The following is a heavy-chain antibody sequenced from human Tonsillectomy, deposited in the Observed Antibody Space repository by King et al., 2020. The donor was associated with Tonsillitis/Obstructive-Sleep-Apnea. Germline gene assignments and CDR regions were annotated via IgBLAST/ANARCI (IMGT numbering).Heavy chain of an antibody. V-gene: IGHV4-34*01. J-gene: IGHJ5*02. D-gene: IGHD2-2*01. CDR2: INHSGST. CDR3: ARGRGAADIVVVPAANDP. Sequence: VQLQQWGAGLLKPSETLSLTCAVYGGSFSGYYWSWIRQPPGKGLEWIGEINHSGSTNYNPSLKSRVTLSVDTSKNQFSLKLSSVTAADTAVYYCARGRGAADIVVVPAANDPWGQGTLVTVSS. CDR1: GGSFSGYY.